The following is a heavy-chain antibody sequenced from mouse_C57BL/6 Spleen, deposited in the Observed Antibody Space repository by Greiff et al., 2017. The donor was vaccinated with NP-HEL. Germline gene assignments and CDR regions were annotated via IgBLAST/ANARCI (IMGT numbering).Heavy chain of an antibody. Sequence: VQLKQPVAELVRPGASVKLSCTASGFNIKNTYMHWVKQRPEQGLEWIGRIDPANGNTKYAQKFQGKATITADTSSNTAYLQLSSLTSEDTAIYYCAREIYDGKGGFAYWGQGTLVTVSA. CDR3: AREIYDGKGGFAY. CDR2: IDPANGNT. CDR1: GFNIKNTY. D-gene: IGHD2-3*01. V-gene: IGHV14-3*01. J-gene: IGHJ3*01.